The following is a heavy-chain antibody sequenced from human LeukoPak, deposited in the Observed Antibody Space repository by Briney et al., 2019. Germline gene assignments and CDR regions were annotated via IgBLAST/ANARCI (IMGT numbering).Heavy chain of an antibody. CDR2: IIPIFGTA. CDR3: ARRNHPNYYYYGMDV. J-gene: IGHJ6*02. Sequence: SVNVSCKASGGAFSSYAISWVRQAPGQGLEWMGGIIPIFGTANYAQKFQGRVTITADESTSTAYMELSSLRSEDTAVYYCARRNHPNYYYYGMDVWGQGTTVTVSS. D-gene: IGHD1-14*01. CDR1: GGAFSSYA. V-gene: IGHV1-69*13.